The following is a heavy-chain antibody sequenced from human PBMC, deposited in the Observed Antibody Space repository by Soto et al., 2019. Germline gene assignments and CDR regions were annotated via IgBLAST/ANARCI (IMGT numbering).Heavy chain of an antibody. J-gene: IGHJ5*02. D-gene: IGHD3-10*01. V-gene: IGHV1-69*13. CDR1: GGTFSSYG. Sequence: GASVKVSCKASGGTFSSYGISWIRQAPGQGLEWMGGIIPIFGTANYIQRFQGRVTITADESTSTAYMELSSLRSEDTAVYYCAREHYGNSAWFDPWGQGTLVTVSS. CDR2: IIPIFGTA. CDR3: AREHYGNSAWFDP.